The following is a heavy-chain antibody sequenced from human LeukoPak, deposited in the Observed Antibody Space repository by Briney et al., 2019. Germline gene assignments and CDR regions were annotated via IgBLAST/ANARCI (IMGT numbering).Heavy chain of an antibody. J-gene: IGHJ6*03. CDR3: AKSRRSDCSGGSCLLLYYYYYMDV. CDR1: GFTFSSYA. V-gene: IGHV3-23*01. CDR2: ISGSGGST. Sequence: GGSLRLSCAASGFTFSSYAMSWVRQAPGKGLEWVSAISGSGGSTYYADSVKGRFTISRDNSKNTLYLQMNSLRAEDTAVYYCAKSRRSDCSGGSCLLLYYYYYMDVWGKGTTVTVSS. D-gene: IGHD2-15*01.